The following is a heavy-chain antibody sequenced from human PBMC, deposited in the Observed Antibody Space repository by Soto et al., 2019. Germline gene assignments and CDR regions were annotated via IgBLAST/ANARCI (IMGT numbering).Heavy chain of an antibody. CDR3: AKDMEFYP. CDR1: GFTFSSYA. D-gene: IGHD1-1*01. V-gene: IGHV3-23*01. J-gene: IGHJ5*02. CDR2: ISGGS. Sequence: GSLRLSCAASGFTFSSYAMSWVRQAPGKGLEWVSSISGGSTISRDNSRNTLYLQMNSLRAEDTAVYYCAKDMEFYPWGQGTLVTVSS.